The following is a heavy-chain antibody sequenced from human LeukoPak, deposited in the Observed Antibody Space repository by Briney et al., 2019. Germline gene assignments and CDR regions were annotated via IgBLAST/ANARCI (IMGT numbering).Heavy chain of an antibody. J-gene: IGHJ3*02. CDR2: ISSSSSYI. CDR3: ARPTTVVTRSDDAFDI. CDR1: GFTFSSYS. Sequence: GGSLRLSCAASGFTFSSYSMNWVRQAPGKGLEWVSSISSSSSYIYYADSVKGRFTISRNNSKNTLYLQMNSLRAEDTAVYYCARPTTVVTRSDDAFDIWGQGTMVTVSS. D-gene: IGHD4-23*01. V-gene: IGHV3-21*01.